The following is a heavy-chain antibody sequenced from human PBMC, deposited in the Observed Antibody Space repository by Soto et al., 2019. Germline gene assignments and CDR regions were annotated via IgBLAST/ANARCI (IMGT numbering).Heavy chain of an antibody. Sequence: EVQLVESGGGLVQPGGSLRLSCAASGFSFSNYWIHWVRQAPGKGLVWVSRIKTDGSSTDYAASVKGRFTISRDNAKNTLYLQMNSLTAEDTAVYYCAKMEGNTYGLFHWGQGTLVTGSS. CDR3: AKMEGNTYGLFH. D-gene: IGHD5-18*01. CDR1: GFSFSNYW. J-gene: IGHJ4*02. V-gene: IGHV3-74*01. CDR2: IKTDGSST.